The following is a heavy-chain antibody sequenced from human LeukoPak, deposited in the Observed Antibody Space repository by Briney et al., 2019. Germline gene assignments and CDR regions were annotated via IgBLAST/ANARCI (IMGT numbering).Heavy chain of an antibody. CDR1: GGSISSNTYY. V-gene: IGHV4-39*01. D-gene: IGHD2/OR15-2a*01. Sequence: SETLSLTCTVSGGSISSNTYYWGWVRQPPGKGLEWIGSIYYSGSTYYNPSLKSRVTISVDTSKNQFSLKLSSVTAADTAVYYRARVSGYSNYYFLVNTFDVWGQGTMVTVSS. CDR3: ARVSGYSNYYFLVNTFDV. J-gene: IGHJ3*01. CDR2: IYYSGST.